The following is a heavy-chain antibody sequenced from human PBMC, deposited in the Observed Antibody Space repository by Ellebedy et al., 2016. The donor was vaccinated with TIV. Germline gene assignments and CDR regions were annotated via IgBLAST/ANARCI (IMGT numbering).Heavy chain of an antibody. CDR1: GHSLTTPDSS. J-gene: IGHJ5*02. Sequence: MPSETLSLTCSVSGHSLTTPDSSWGWFRQPPGKGLEWIGTAYFNEGSFSNPSLKSQVTISVDTSKNQFSLKLSSVTAADTAVYYCARHVFGVGDYGGNWFDPWGQGTLVTVSS. V-gene: IGHV4-39*01. CDR3: ARHVFGVGDYGGNWFDP. CDR2: AYFNEGS. D-gene: IGHD4-23*01.